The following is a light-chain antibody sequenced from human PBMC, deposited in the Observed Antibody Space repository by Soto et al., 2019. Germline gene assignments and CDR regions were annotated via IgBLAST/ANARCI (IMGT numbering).Light chain of an antibody. CDR2: NAY. CDR1: QGISNY. J-gene: IGKJ1*01. Sequence: DIQMTQSPSSLSASVGDRVTITCRASQGISNYLAWYQQKPGKIPKLLIYNAYTSQSGVPSRFSGSGSGTDFTLTINSLQPEDVATYYCQKYSSAPPTFGQGTKVEIK. V-gene: IGKV1-27*01. CDR3: QKYSSAPPT.